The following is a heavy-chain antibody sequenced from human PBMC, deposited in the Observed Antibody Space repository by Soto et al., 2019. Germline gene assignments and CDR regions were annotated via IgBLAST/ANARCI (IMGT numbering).Heavy chain of an antibody. J-gene: IGHJ6*03. CDR3: ARRACPDFYYMDV. CDR1: GFTLSGYA. V-gene: IGHV3-64*01. CDR2: ISSNGVGT. D-gene: IGHD3-16*01. Sequence: EVQLAESGGGLAQPGGSLRLSWAASGFTLSGYAMDWVRQAPGKGLEYVSGISSNGVGTYYANSVQGRFTISRDNSKNTVYLQMGSLRPDDMAVYYCARRACPDFYYMDVWRKGTTVTVSS.